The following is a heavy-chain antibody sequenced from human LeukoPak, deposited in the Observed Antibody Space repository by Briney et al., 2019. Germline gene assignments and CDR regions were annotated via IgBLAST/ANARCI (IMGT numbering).Heavy chain of an antibody. V-gene: IGHV4-34*01. D-gene: IGHD3-10*01. CDR1: GGSFSGYY. CDR2: INHSGST. CDR3: ARLDGYYYGSGSPYYFDY. J-gene: IGHJ4*02. Sequence: SETLSLTCAVYGGSFSGYYWSWIRQPPGKGLEWIGEINHSGSTNYNPSLKSRVTISVDTSKNQFSLKLSSVTAADTAVYYCARLDGYYYGSGSPYYFDYWGQGTLVTVSS.